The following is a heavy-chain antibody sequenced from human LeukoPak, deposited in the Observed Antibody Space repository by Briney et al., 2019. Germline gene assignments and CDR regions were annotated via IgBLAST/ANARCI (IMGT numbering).Heavy chain of an antibody. CDR1: GFTFSSYS. D-gene: IGHD3-10*01. Sequence: GGSLRLSCAASGFTFSSYSMNWVRQAPGKGLEWVSSISSSSSYIYYADSVKGRFTISRDNAKNSLYLQVNSLRAEDTAVYYCAKRLRGDDAFDIWGQGTMVTVSS. CDR2: ISSSSSYI. V-gene: IGHV3-21*01. CDR3: AKRLRGDDAFDI. J-gene: IGHJ3*02.